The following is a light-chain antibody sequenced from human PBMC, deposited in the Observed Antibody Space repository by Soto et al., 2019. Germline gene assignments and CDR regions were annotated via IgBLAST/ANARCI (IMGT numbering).Light chain of an antibody. CDR1: QSISNY. Sequence: DSPMTQSPSSLSASVGDRVTITCRASQSISNYLNWYQQKPGKAPKFLIYGASSLQSGVPSRFSGSGSGTDFTLTISSLQPEDFATYNCQQSYTTPWTFGQGTKVEIK. CDR2: GAS. CDR3: QQSYTTPWT. V-gene: IGKV1-39*01. J-gene: IGKJ1*01.